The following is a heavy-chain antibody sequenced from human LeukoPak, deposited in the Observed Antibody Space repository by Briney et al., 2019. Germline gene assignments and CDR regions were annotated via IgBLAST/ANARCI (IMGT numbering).Heavy chain of an antibody. Sequence: PSGTLSLTCAVSGGSISSSSYYWGWIRQPPGKGLEWIGSIYYSGSTYYNPSLKSRVTISVDTSKNQFSLKLSSVTAADTAVYYCARRLGGAEYFQHWGQGTLVTVSS. J-gene: IGHJ1*01. CDR2: IYYSGST. CDR1: GGSISSSSYY. CDR3: ARRLGGAEYFQH. D-gene: IGHD3-16*01. V-gene: IGHV4-39*01.